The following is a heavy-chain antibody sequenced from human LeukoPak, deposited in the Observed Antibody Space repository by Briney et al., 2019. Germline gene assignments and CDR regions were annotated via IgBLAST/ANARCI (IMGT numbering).Heavy chain of an antibody. Sequence: GGSLRLSCAASGFTFSTSTMNWVRQAPGKGLEWVASISSTSNNIHYADSGKGRFTISRDNTENSLFLQMNSLRAEGTAVYYCVRGDNRESWGQGTLVTVSS. CDR3: VRGDNRES. CDR1: GFTFSTST. J-gene: IGHJ5*02. V-gene: IGHV3-21*01. D-gene: IGHD1-14*01. CDR2: ISSTSNNI.